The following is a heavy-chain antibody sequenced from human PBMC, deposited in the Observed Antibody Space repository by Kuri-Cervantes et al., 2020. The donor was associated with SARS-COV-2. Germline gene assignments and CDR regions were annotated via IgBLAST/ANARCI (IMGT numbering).Heavy chain of an antibody. V-gene: IGHV4-30-4*01. Sequence: SETLSLTCTVSGGSISSGDYYWSWIRQPQGKGLEWIGNIYYSGRTYYNPSLKSSITNSVDTSKNQFSLKLSPVTAADTVVYCCARAPSFDPWGQGTLVTVSS. J-gene: IGHJ5*02. CDR1: GGSISSGDYY. CDR2: IYYSGRT. CDR3: ARAPSFDP.